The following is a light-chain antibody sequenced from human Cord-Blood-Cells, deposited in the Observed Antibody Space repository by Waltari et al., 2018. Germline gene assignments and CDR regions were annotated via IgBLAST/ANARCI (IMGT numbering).Light chain of an antibody. CDR1: QSVLYSSNNKNY. J-gene: IGKJ1*01. CDR3: QQYYSTPWT. Sequence: DIVMTQSPDPLAVSLGERATLNCKLRQSVLYSSNNKNYLAWYHQKPGQPAKLLIYWASTRESGVPDRFRGSGSGTDFTLTISSLQAEDVAVYYCQQYYSTPWTFGQGTKVEIK. V-gene: IGKV4-1*01. CDR2: WAS.